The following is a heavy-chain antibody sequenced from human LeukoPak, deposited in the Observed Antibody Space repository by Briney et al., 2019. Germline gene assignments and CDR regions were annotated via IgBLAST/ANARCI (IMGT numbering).Heavy chain of an antibody. CDR1: GFTFSSYA. CDR3: AKGWWFGELFFDY. D-gene: IGHD3-10*01. Sequence: GGSLRLSCAASGFTFSSYAMSWVRPAPGKGLEWVSAISGSGGSTYYADSVKGRFTISRDNSKNTLYLQMNSLRAEDTAVYYCAKGWWFGELFFDYWGQGTLVTVSS. J-gene: IGHJ4*02. V-gene: IGHV3-23*01. CDR2: ISGSGGST.